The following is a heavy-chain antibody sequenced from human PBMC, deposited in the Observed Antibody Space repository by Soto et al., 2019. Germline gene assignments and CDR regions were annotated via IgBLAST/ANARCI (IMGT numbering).Heavy chain of an antibody. D-gene: IGHD6-13*01. V-gene: IGHV5-51*01. CDR2: IYPGDSDT. CDR1: GYSFTNYW. Sequence: GESLKISCKGSGYSFTNYWIGWVRQMPGKGLEWMGVIYPGDSDTRYNPSFQDQVTISADKSISTAYLQWSRLKASDTAIYYCARQGGSSWSHNWFDPWGQGTLVTVSS. CDR3: ARQGGSSWSHNWFDP. J-gene: IGHJ5*02.